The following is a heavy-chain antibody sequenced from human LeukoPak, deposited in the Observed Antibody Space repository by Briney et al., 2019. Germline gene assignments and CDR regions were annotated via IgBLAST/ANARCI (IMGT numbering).Heavy chain of an antibody. CDR1: GFTFSNYW. V-gene: IGHV3-7*04. CDR2: INQDGSEK. Sequence: TGGSLRLSCAASGFTFSNYWMSWVRQAPGKGLEWVANINQDGSEKPYVDSVEGRFTISRDNAKKSLYLHVNSLRAEDTAVYYCARDIYGGHDYWGQGTLLTVSS. J-gene: IGHJ4*02. CDR3: ARDIYGGHDY. D-gene: IGHD2-21*01.